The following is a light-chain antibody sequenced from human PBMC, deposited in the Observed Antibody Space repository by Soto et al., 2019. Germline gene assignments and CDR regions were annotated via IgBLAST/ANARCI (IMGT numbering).Light chain of an antibody. J-gene: IGLJ3*02. CDR2: EVS. Sequence: QSALTQPASVSGSPGQSITISCTGTSSDIGSNNYVSWFPQRPGKAPTLIIYEVSNRPSGVSTHFSGSKSGNTASLTISGLLPDDEAEYYSSSYTTTTRLFGGGTKLTVL. CDR1: SSDIGSNNY. V-gene: IGLV2-14*01. CDR3: SSYTTTTRL.